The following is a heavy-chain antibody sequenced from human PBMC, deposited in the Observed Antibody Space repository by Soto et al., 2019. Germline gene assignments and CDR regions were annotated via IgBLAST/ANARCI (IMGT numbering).Heavy chain of an antibody. CDR1: GFTFSSYW. CDR2: IKQDGSEK. CDR3: AREIAGVGRFGEYIP. Sequence: GGSLRLSCAASGFTFSSYWMSWVRQAPGKGLEWVANIKQDGSEKYYVDSVKGRFTISRDNAKNSLYLQMNSLRAEDTAVYYCAREIAGVGRFGEYIPWGQGTMVTVSS. J-gene: IGHJ3*01. V-gene: IGHV3-7*05. D-gene: IGHD3-10*01.